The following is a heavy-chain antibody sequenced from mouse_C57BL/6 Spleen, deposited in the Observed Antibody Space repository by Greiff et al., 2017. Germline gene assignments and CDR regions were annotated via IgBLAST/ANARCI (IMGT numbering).Heavy chain of an antibody. CDR3: ARGPYYFDY. CDR1: GYTFTDYN. CDR2: INPNNGGT. J-gene: IGHJ2*01. V-gene: IGHV1-18*01. Sequence: VHVKQSGPELVKPGASVKIPCKASGYTFTDYNMDWVKQSHGKSLEWIGDINPNNGGTIYNQKFKGKATVTVDKSSSTAYMELRSLTSEDTAVYYCARGPYYFDYWGQGTTLTGSS.